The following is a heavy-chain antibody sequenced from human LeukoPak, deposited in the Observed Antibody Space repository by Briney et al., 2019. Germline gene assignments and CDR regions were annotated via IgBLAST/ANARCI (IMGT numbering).Heavy chain of an antibody. J-gene: IGHJ4*02. CDR2: IYPGDSDT. V-gene: IGHV5-51*01. CDR1: GSSFTSYW. Sequence: GGSLQISCQGSGSSFTSYWIGWVRQLPGKGLEWMGIIYPGDSDTRYSPSFQGQVPISADKSISTAYLQRSSLKASDTAMYYCARNPPRERGGYSTQPGDYWGQGTLVTVAS. D-gene: IGHD4-23*01. CDR3: ARNPPRERGGYSTQPGDY.